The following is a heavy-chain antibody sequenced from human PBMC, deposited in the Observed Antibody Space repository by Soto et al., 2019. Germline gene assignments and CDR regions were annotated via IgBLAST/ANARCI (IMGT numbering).Heavy chain of an antibody. D-gene: IGHD2-2*02. J-gene: IGHJ5*02. CDR2: INHSGST. CDR3: ARGLMTYCSSTSCYTRTKKAGELSRFDP. Sequence: SETLSLTCAVYGGSFSGYYWSWIRQPPGKGLEWIGEINHSGSTNYNPSLKSRVTISVDTSKNQFSLKLGSVTAADTAVYYCARGLMTYCSSTSCYTRTKKAGELSRFDPWGQGTLVTVSS. CDR1: GGSFSGYY. V-gene: IGHV4-34*01.